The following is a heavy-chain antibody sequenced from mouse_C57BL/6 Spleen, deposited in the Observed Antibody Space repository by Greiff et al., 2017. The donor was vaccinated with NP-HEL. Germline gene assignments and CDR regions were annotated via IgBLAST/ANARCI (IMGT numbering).Heavy chain of an antibody. V-gene: IGHV1-82*01. J-gene: IGHJ3*01. CDR2: IYPGDGDT. CDR3: ASYSWAY. CDR1: GYAFSNSW. D-gene: IGHD2-1*01. Sequence: QVQLKESGPELVKPGASVKISCKASGYAFSNSWMNWVKQRPGKGLEWIGRIYPGDGDTNYNGKFKGKATLTADKSSSTAYMQLCSLTSEDSAVYFCASYSWAYWGQGTLVTVSA.